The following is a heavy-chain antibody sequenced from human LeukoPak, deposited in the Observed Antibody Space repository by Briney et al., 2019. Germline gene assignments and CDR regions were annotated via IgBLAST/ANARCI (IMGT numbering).Heavy chain of an antibody. V-gene: IGHV1-69*01. CDR3: ARLIGIAAAQYYFDY. J-gene: IGHJ4*02. CDR2: IIPIFGTV. CDR1: GLTFSSYA. Sequence: GASVNVSCKASGLTFSSYAISWVRQAPGQGLEWMGGIIPIFGTVDYAQKFQGRVTITADESTSTAYMELSSLRSEDTAVYYCARLIGIAAAQYYFDYWGQGTLVTVSS. D-gene: IGHD6-13*01.